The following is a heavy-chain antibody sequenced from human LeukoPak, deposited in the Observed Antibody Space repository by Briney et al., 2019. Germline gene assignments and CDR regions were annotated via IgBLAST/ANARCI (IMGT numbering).Heavy chain of an antibody. CDR1: GLTFDSYS. J-gene: IGHJ6*02. Sequence: GGSLRLSCAASGLTFDSYSMNWVRQVPGKGLEWISYIRSSANTIYYADSVRGRFTISRDNAKNSLYLQMKSLRAEDTAVYYCARDRTGYSGYDGGSGYFYGMDVWGQGTTVTVSS. D-gene: IGHD5-12*01. CDR2: IRSSANTI. V-gene: IGHV3-48*01. CDR3: ARDRTGYSGYDGGSGYFYGMDV.